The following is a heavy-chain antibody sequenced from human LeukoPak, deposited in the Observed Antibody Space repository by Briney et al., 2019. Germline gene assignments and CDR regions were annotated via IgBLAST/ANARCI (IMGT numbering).Heavy chain of an antibody. CDR3: AISMVAGNRRFDY. CDR1: GGSVSSGSYY. D-gene: IGHD6-19*01. J-gene: IGHJ4*02. V-gene: IGHV4-61*01. Sequence: SETLSLTCTVSGGSVSSGSYYWSWIRQPPGKGLEWIGYIYYSGSTNYNPSLKSRVTISVDTSKNQFSLKLSSVTAADTAVYYCAISMVAGNRRFDYWGQGTLVTVSS. CDR2: IYYSGST.